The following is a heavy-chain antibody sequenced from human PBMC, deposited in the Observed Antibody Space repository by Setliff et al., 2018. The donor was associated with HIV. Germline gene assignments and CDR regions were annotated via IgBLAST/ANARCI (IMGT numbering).Heavy chain of an antibody. CDR3: ARVSYDYVWGSYRYTPYSYYYMDV. D-gene: IGHD3-16*02. V-gene: IGHV3-13*01. J-gene: IGHJ6*03. Sequence: GGSLRLSCAASGFTFSSYDMHWVRQATGKGLEWVSAIGTAGDTYYPGSVKGRFTISRENAKNSLYLQMNSLRAGDTAVYYCARVSYDYVWGSYRYTPYSYYYMDVWGKGTTVT. CDR2: IGTAGDT. CDR1: GFTFSSYD.